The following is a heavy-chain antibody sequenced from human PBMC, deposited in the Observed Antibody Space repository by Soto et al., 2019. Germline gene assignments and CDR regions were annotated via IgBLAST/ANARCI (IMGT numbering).Heavy chain of an antibody. Sequence: GGSLRPFFAAPGFTFSYFLLYWGRQAPGKGLEGVANIKQDGSEKYYVDSVKGRFTISRDNAKDSLYLQMNSLRAEDTAVYYCAREALAARLDYWGQGTLVTVSS. V-gene: IGHV3-7*01. J-gene: IGHJ4*02. D-gene: IGHD6-6*01. CDR2: IKQDGSEK. CDR3: AREALAARLDY. CDR1: GFTFSYFL.